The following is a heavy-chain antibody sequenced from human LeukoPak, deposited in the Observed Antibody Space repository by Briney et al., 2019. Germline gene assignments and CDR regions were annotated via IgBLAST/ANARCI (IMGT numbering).Heavy chain of an antibody. D-gene: IGHD6-13*01. CDR3: ARDSSSGQYYFDY. J-gene: IGHJ4*02. V-gene: IGHV4-59*01. CDR1: GGSISSYY. CDR2: IYYSGST. Sequence: PSETLSLTCTVSGGSISSYYWSWIRQPPGKGLEWIGYIYYSGSTNYNPSLKSRVTISVDTSKNQFSLKLSSVTAADTAVYYCARDSSSGQYYFDYWGQGTLVTVSS.